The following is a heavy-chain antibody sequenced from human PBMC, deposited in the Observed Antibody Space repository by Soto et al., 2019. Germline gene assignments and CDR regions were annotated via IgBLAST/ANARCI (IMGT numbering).Heavy chain of an antibody. J-gene: IGHJ6*03. CDR3: ARGDIVVVVAAPDPGTREYYYYMDV. CDR1: GGSFSGYY. D-gene: IGHD2-15*01. V-gene: IGHV4-34*01. Sequence: PSETLSLTCAVYGGSFSGYYWSWVRQPPGKGLEWIGEINHSGSTNYNPSLKSRVTISVDTSKNQFSLKLSSVTAADTAVYYCARGDIVVVVAAPDPGTREYYYYMDVWGKGTTVTVSS. CDR2: INHSGST.